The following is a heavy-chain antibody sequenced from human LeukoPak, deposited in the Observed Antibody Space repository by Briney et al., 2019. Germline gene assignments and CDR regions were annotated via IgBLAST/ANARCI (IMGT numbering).Heavy chain of an antibody. D-gene: IGHD6-19*01. CDR2: IHHSGST. J-gene: IGHJ4*02. Sequence: SETLSLTCAVSGYSISSSYYWGWIRQPPGKGLEWIGSIHHSGSTYYNPSLKSRVTISVDTSKNQFSLKLSSVTAADTAVYYCARELDSSGWYNYWGQGTLVTVSS. CDR1: GYSISSSYY. CDR3: ARELDSSGWYNY. V-gene: IGHV4-38-2*02.